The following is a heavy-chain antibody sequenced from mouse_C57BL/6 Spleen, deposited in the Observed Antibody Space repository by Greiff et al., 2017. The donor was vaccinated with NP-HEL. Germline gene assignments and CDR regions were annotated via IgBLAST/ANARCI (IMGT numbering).Heavy chain of an antibody. CDR1: GYTFTSYW. V-gene: IGHV1-50*01. Sequence: QVQLQQPGAELVKPGASVKLSCKASGYTFTSYWMQWVKQRPGQGLEWIGEIDPSASYTNYNQKFKGKATLTVDTSSSTAYMQLSSLTSEDSAVYYCARGRGFDYWGQGTTLTVSS. CDR3: ARGRGFDY. CDR2: IDPSASYT. J-gene: IGHJ2*01.